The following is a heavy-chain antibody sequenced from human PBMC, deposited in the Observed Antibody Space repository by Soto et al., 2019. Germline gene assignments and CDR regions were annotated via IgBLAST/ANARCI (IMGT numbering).Heavy chain of an antibody. J-gene: IGHJ4*02. Sequence: QVQLQQWGAGLLKPSETLSLTCAVYGGSFSGYCWTWIRQPPGTGLEWIGEINHSGSTNYNPSLKGRVTISVDTSKNQFSLKLTSVTAADTAVYYCARDKITGLFDYWGQGTLVTVSS. CDR3: ARDKITGLFDY. V-gene: IGHV4-34*01. CDR2: INHSGST. D-gene: IGHD2-8*02. CDR1: GGSFSGYC.